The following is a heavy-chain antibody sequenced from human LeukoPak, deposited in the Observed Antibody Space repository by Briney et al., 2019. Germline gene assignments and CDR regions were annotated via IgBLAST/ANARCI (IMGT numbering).Heavy chain of an antibody. CDR2: INTNTGNP. Sequence: PGGSLRLSCAASGFTFSRHSMNWVRQAPGQGLEWMGWINTNTGNPTYARGFTGRFVFSLDTSVSTAYLQISSLKAEDTAVYYCARDVFRGYCSGGSCVGTVEPPDYWGQGTLVTVSS. V-gene: IGHV7-4-1*02. CDR1: GFTFSRHS. CDR3: ARDVFRGYCSGGSCVGTVEPPDY. J-gene: IGHJ4*02. D-gene: IGHD2-15*01.